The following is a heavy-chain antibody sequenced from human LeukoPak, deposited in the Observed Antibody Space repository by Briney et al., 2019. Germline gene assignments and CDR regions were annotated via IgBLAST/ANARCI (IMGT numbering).Heavy chain of an antibody. CDR2: IYHSGTT. J-gene: IGHJ4*02. CDR3: ARNDYGDRNFDS. CDR1: GGSISTDGHS. D-gene: IGHD4-17*01. Sequence: SQTLSLTCAVSGGSISTDGHSWNWIRQPPGKGLEWIGYIYHSGTTYYNPSLESRVTISLDRSRNQFSPNLNSVTAADSAVYYCARNDYGDRNFDSWGQGTLVTVSS. V-gene: IGHV4-30-2*01.